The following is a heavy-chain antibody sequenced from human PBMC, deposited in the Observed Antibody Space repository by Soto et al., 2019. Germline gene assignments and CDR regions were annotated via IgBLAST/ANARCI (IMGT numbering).Heavy chain of an antibody. D-gene: IGHD5-12*01. Sequence: QLVQSGAEVKKPGASVKVSCKTSGPTFIAYYINWVRQAPGQGLEWLGWIDPKSGGTTYEQKFLGRVNMTRDTSINTAYMELNTLTSDDTALYYCARISVDVPEWGQGTLITVSS. CDR3: ARISVDVPE. CDR2: IDPKSGGT. J-gene: IGHJ4*02. V-gene: IGHV1-2*02. CDR1: GPTFIAYY.